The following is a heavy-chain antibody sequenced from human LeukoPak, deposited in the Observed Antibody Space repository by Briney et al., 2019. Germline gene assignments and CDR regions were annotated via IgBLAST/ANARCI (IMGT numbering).Heavy chain of an antibody. D-gene: IGHD2-15*01. V-gene: IGHV4-39*07. J-gene: IGHJ5*02. Sequence: ASETLSLTCTVSGDSISTSNSYWGWIRQPPGKGLEWIGSIYYSGSTNYNPSLKSRVTISVDTSKNQFSLKLSSVTAADTAVYYCARDRGGSPHTWGQGTLVTVSS. CDR1: GDSISTSNSY. CDR2: IYYSGST. CDR3: ARDRGGSPHT.